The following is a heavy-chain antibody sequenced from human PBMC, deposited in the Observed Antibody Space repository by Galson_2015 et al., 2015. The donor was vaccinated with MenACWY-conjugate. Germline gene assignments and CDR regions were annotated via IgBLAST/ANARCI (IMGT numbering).Heavy chain of an antibody. CDR2: INGGNGDT. D-gene: IGHD2-15*01. Sequence: SVKVSCKASGYTFTGYAIHWVRQAPGQRLEWMGRINGGNGDTKYSQRFQGRVTITRDTSASTANMELSSLRSEDTAVYYCVRDIGYCSGGSCFPDLDYWGQGTLVTVSS. J-gene: IGHJ4*02. V-gene: IGHV1-3*01. CDR1: GYTFTGYA. CDR3: VRDIGYCSGGSCFPDLDY.